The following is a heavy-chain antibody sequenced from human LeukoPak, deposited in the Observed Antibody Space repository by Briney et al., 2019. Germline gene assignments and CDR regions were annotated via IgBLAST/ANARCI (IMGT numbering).Heavy chain of an antibody. Sequence: SETLSLTCTVSGVSISRYYWSWIRQPPGKGLEWIGYIYYSGSTNYNPSLKSRVTISVDTSKNQFSLKLSSVTAADTAVYYCARVGVLGGLFVWDYWGQGTLVTVSS. J-gene: IGHJ4*02. CDR3: ARVGVLGGLFVWDY. V-gene: IGHV4-59*01. CDR2: IYYSGST. D-gene: IGHD3-16*01. CDR1: GVSISRYY.